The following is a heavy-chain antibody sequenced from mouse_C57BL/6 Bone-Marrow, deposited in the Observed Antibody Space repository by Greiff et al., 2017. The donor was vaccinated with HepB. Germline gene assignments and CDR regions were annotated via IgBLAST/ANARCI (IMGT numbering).Heavy chain of an antibody. CDR2: IRLKSDNYAT. Sequence: DVKLQESGGGLVQPGGSMKLSCVASGFTFSNYWMNWVRQSPEKGLEWVAQIRLKSDNYATHYAESVKGRFTISRDDSKSSVYLQMNNLRAEDTGIYYCTASYYYGSSYDAMDYWGQGTSVTVSS. V-gene: IGHV6-3*01. J-gene: IGHJ4*01. CDR1: GFTFSNYW. D-gene: IGHD1-1*01. CDR3: TASYYYGSSYDAMDY.